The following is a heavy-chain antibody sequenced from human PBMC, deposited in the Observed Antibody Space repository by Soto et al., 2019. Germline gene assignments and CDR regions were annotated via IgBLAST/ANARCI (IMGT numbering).Heavy chain of an antibody. CDR2: IKSKTDGGTT. V-gene: IGHV3-15*01. Sequence: EVQLVESGGGLVKPGGSLRLSCAASGFTFSNAWMSWVRQAPGKGLEWVGRIKSKTDGGTTDYAAPVKGRFTISRDDSKNTLYLQMTRLKTDDTAVYYCTTDWAWIQVWLDGHVDYWGRGTLVTVSS. CDR1: GFTFSNAW. J-gene: IGHJ4*02. CDR3: TTDWAWIQVWLDGHVDY. D-gene: IGHD5-18*01.